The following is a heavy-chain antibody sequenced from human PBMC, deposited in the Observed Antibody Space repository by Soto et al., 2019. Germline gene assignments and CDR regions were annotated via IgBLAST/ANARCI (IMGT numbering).Heavy chain of an antibody. CDR3: AKEKARDYIFWITFLPY. CDR2: ISGSGGST. CDR1: GFTFSTYA. V-gene: IGHV3-23*01. Sequence: SLRLSCAASGFTFSTYAMSWVRQAPGKGLEWVSVISGSGGSTYYADSVKGRFTISRDNSKNTLYLQMNSLRVDDTAVYYCAKEKARDYIFWITFLPYWGQGMLVTV. J-gene: IGHJ4*02. D-gene: IGHD3-3*01.